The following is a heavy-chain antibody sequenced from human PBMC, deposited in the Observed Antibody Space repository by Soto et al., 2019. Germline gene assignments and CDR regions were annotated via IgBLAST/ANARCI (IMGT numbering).Heavy chain of an antibody. J-gene: IGHJ4*02. CDR3: AKDYTPHVHTAPLGY. CDR1: GFTFSSYG. D-gene: IGHD2-15*01. V-gene: IGHV3-30*18. CDR2: ISYDGSNK. Sequence: PGGSLRLSCAASGFTFSSYGMHWFGQAPGKGLEWVAVISYDGSNKYYADSVKGRFTTSRDNSKNTLYLQMNSLRAEDTAVYYCAKDYTPHVHTAPLGYWGQGTLVTVAS.